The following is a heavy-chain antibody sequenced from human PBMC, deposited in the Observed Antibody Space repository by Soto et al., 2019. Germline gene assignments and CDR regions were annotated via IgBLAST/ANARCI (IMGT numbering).Heavy chain of an antibody. CDR2: INPIDAST. D-gene: IGHD5-18*01. CDR1: GYAFTNYY. CDR3: ARKRYTYRKSGLDV. J-gene: IGHJ6*02. Sequence: QAHLEQSGTEVKNPGASVKVSCKASGYAFTNYYMHWVRQTPGQGLEWVGVINPIDASTRYTQKFQDRVTLTTDTSTSTVYLELSSLKSDDTAVYYSARKRYTYRKSGLDVWGQGTTVIVSS. V-gene: IGHV1-46*01.